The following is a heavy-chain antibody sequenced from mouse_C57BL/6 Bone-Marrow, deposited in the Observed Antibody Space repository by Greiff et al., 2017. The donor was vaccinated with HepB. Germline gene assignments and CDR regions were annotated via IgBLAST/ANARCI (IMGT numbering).Heavy chain of an antibody. Sequence: QVQLQQSGAELAKPGASVKLSCKASGYTFTSYWMHWVKQRPGQGLEWIGYINPSSGYTKYNQKFKDKATLTADESSSTAYMQRSSLTYEDSAVYYCAKQKQHDYWGQGTTLTVSS. CDR3: AKQKQHDY. CDR2: INPSSGYT. CDR1: GYTFTSYW. D-gene: IGHD6-1*01. J-gene: IGHJ2*01. V-gene: IGHV1-7*01.